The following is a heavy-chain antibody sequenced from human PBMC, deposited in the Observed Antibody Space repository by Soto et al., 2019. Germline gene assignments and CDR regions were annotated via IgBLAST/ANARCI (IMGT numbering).Heavy chain of an antibody. V-gene: IGHV4-39*01. D-gene: IGHD2-15*01. CDR2: IYSSGST. CDR3: ARHGMGYCSGGSCYSDAFDI. Sequence: SETLSLTCTVSGGSISSSSYYWGWIRQPPGKGLEWIGSIYSSGSTYYNPSLKSRVTISVDTSKNQFSLKLSSVTAADTAVYYCARHGMGYCSGGSCYSDAFDIWGQGTMVTVSS. J-gene: IGHJ3*02. CDR1: GGSISSSSYY.